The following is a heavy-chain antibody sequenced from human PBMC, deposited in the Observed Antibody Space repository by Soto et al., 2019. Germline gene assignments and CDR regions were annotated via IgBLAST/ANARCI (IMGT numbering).Heavy chain of an antibody. V-gene: IGHV1-69*12. CDR1: GGTFSSYA. CDR3: ARAPVGVVAGRYYYGMDG. Sequence: QVQLVQSGAEVKKPGSSVKVSCKASGGTFSSYAISWVRQAPGQGLEWMGGIIPIFGTANYAQKFQGRVTITADVSTSTAYMELSSLRSDDTAVYYCARAPVGVVAGRYYYGMDGWGQGTTVTVSS. D-gene: IGHD3-22*01. J-gene: IGHJ6*02. CDR2: IIPIFGTA.